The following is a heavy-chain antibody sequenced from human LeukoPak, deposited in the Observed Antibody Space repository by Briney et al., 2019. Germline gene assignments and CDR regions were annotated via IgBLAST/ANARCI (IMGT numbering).Heavy chain of an antibody. J-gene: IGHJ5*02. CDR2: ISAYNGNT. V-gene: IGHV1-18*01. D-gene: IGHD2-2*01. CDR3: ARRTSGDIVVVPAAPEGHNWFDP. Sequence: GASVKVSCKGSGYTFTSYGISWGRQAPGQGLEWMGWISAYNGNTNYAQKLQGRVTMTTDTSTSTAYMELRSLRSDDTAVYYCARRTSGDIVVVPAAPEGHNWFDPWGQGTLVTVSS. CDR1: GYTFTSYG.